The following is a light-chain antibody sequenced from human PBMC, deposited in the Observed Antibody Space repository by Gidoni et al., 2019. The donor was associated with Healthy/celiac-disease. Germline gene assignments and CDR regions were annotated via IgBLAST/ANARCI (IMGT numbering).Light chain of an antibody. Sequence: AIRLTQSPSSFSASTGDRVTITCRASQVISSYLSLYQQKPGKAPKLLIYAASTLQSGVPSRFSGSCSGTDFTLTISFLQSEDFATYYCQQYYSYPPVFGGGTKVEIK. CDR3: QQYYSYPPV. CDR1: QVISSY. J-gene: IGKJ4*01. V-gene: IGKV1-8*01. CDR2: AAS.